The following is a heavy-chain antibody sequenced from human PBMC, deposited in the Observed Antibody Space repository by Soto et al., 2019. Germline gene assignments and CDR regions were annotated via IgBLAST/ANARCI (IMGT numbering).Heavy chain of an antibody. V-gene: IGHV3-30*03. CDR3: ARDSGWPILNFDN. CDR2: SSYDGRET. J-gene: IGHJ4*02. D-gene: IGHD3-10*01. Sequence: GGSLRLSCAASDFDFSSYGIHWVRQAPGKGLEWVAASSYDGRETFYADSAKGRFTISKEMSKNTAFLQMNALRHEDTAVYFCARDSGWPILNFDNWGQGTPVTVSS. CDR1: DFDFSSYG.